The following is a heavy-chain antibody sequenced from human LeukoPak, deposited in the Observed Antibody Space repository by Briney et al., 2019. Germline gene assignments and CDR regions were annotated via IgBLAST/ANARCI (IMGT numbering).Heavy chain of an antibody. Sequence: SETLSLTCTVSGGSISSYYWSWIRQPPGKGLEWIGYIYYSGSTNYNPSLKSRVTISVDTSKNQFSLKLSSVTAADTAVYYCATDGIEGCFQHWGQGTLVTVSS. J-gene: IGHJ1*01. CDR1: GGSISSYY. CDR3: ATDGIEGCFQH. CDR2: IYYSGST. D-gene: IGHD1-26*01. V-gene: IGHV4-59*01.